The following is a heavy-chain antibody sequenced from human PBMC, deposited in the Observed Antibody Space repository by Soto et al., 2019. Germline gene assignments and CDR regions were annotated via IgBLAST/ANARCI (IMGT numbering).Heavy chain of an antibody. CDR2: VFYGGT. D-gene: IGHD4-4*01. CDR3: ASYRGAFYFDS. CDR1: GRSMSSNY. V-gene: IGHV4-59*01. J-gene: IGHJ4*02. Sequence: SLTCSVSGRSMSSNYWSWIRQSPDKGLEWLGYVFYGGTDYNPSLEGRVSMSVETPKRQFSLKLTSVTAADTAVYYCASYRGAFYFDSWGQGIQVTVSS.